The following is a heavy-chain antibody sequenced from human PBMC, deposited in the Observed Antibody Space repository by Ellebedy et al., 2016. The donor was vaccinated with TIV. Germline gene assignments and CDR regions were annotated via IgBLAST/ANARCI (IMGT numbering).Heavy chain of an antibody. CDR3: VRAGSGFWSWFDP. CDR1: GFSFERFS. V-gene: IGHV3-30-3*01. D-gene: IGHD3-10*01. Sequence: GESLKISXVASGFSFERFSLHWLRQAPGKGLEWVAGISINGNKNDNADTVKGRFTISRDNLKNTVVLEMSSLSEDDTAVYFCVRAGSGFWSWFDPWGQGTRV. CDR2: ISINGNKN. J-gene: IGHJ5*02.